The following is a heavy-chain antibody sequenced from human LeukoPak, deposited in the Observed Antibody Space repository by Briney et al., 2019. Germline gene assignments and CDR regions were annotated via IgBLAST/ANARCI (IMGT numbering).Heavy chain of an antibody. CDR2: IYYSGST. CDR3: ARERYDYGNAFDV. Sequence: SETLSLTCTVSGASISNNYWTWIWQPPGKGPEWIGYIYYSGSTDYNPSLKRRVTISIDTSKYQFSLKLTSVTAADTAVYYCARERYDYGNAFDVWGQGTLVTVSS. V-gene: IGHV4-59*13. D-gene: IGHD4-17*01. CDR1: GASISNNY. J-gene: IGHJ3*01.